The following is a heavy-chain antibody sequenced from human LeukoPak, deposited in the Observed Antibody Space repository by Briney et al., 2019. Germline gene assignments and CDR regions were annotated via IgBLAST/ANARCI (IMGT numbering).Heavy chain of an antibody. D-gene: IGHD4-17*01. Sequence: GGSLRLSCAASGFTFSSYAMHWVRQAPGKGLEWVAVISYDGSDKYYADSVKGRFTISRENAKNSLYLQMNSLRAGDTAVYYCARAANYGDYDAFDIWGQGTMVTISS. V-gene: IGHV3-30*14. J-gene: IGHJ3*02. CDR1: GFTFSSYA. CDR3: ARAANYGDYDAFDI. CDR2: ISYDGSDK.